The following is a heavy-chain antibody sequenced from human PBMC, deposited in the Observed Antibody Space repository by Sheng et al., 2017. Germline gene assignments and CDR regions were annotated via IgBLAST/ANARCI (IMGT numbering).Heavy chain of an antibody. J-gene: IGHJ4*02. Sequence: EVQLVESGGGLVQPGGSLEVSCEASGFTISDYWMTWVRQAPGKGLEWVANINKDGSQKYYMDSVKGRFTISRDNAKNALFXNEQLRAEDTAIYFXARQRMRGDYTFMTPWGQG. D-gene: IGHD4-17*01. CDR1: GFTISDYW. V-gene: IGHV3-7*01. CDR2: INKDGSQK. CDR3: ARQRMRGDYTFMTP.